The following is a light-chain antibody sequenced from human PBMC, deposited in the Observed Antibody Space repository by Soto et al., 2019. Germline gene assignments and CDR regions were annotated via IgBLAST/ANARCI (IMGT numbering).Light chain of an antibody. CDR1: SSDVGGYNY. CDR3: SSYTSSSVV. Sequence: QSALTQPASVSGSPGQSITISCTGTSSDVGGYNYVSWYQQHPGKAPTLMIYDISNRPSGVSNRFSGSQSGNTASLTISGLQAEDEADYYCSSYTSSSVVFGGGTKVTVL. CDR2: DIS. J-gene: IGLJ2*01. V-gene: IGLV2-14*01.